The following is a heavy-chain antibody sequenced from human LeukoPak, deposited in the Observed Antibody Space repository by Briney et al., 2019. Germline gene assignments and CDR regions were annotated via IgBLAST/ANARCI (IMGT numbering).Heavy chain of an antibody. J-gene: IGHJ5*02. V-gene: IGHV4-39*07. CDR3: ARALGELLSGWFDP. CDR1: GGSINSYNYY. CDR2: FYSGGNT. D-gene: IGHD1-26*01. Sequence: SETLSLICTVSGGSINSYNYYWGWIRQPPGKGLEWIGSFYSGGNTYYNPSLRSRVTIYADTSKNQFSLKLSSVTAADTAVYYCARALGELLSGWFDPWGQGTLVTVSS.